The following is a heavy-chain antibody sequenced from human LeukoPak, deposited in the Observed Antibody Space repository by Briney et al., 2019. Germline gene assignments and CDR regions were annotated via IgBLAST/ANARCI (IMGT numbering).Heavy chain of an antibody. J-gene: IGHJ5*02. CDR3: ARGFPNYYDSSGYAGGNWFDP. Sequence: PGGSLRLSCAASGFTFSSYSMNWVRQAPGKGLEWVANIKQDGSEKYYVDSVKGRFTISRDNAKNSLYLQMNSLRAEDTAVYYCARGFPNYYDSSGYAGGNWFDPWGQGTLVTVSS. CDR2: IKQDGSEK. V-gene: IGHV3-7*03. CDR1: GFTFSSYS. D-gene: IGHD3-22*01.